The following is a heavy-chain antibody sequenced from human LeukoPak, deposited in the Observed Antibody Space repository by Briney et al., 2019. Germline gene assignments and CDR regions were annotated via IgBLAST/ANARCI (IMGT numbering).Heavy chain of an antibody. J-gene: IGHJ3*02. CDR1: GYIFTGYS. D-gene: IGHD3-10*01. CDR2: INAGTGET. Sequence: GASVRISCKACGYIFTGYSMHWVRQAPGQRLEWMGWINAGTGETKYSQNFQGRVTITRDTSATTAYMALSNLRSEDTAIYYCTRDISTILLWFGEPHAFHIWGQGTLVTVSS. V-gene: IGHV1-3*01. CDR3: TRDISTILLWFGEPHAFHI.